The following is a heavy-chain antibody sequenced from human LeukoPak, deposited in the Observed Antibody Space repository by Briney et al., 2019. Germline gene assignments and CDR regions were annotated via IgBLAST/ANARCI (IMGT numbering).Heavy chain of an antibody. J-gene: IGHJ4*02. CDR3: AKDRSGSYTLDY. CDR1: GFTFSSYA. CDR2: ISGSGGST. V-gene: IGHV3-23*01. Sequence: GGSLRLSCAASGFTFSSYAMSWVRQAPGKGLEWVSAISGSGGSTYYADSVKGRFTISRDNSKNTLYLQMNGLRAEDTAVYYCAKDRSGSYTLDYWGQGTLVTVSS. D-gene: IGHD1-26*01.